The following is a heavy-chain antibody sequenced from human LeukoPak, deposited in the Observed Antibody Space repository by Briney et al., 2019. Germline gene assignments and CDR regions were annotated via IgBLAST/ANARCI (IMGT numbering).Heavy chain of an antibody. V-gene: IGHV3-23*01. CDR3: ARHPEPGYCSSTSCHESYFDY. Sequence: GGSLRLSCAASGFTFSSCAMIWVRQAPGKGLEWVSAISGSGGRPYYADSVKGRFTISRDNSKNTLYLQMNSLRAEDTAVYYCARHPEPGYCSSTSCHESYFDYWGQGTLVTVSS. CDR2: ISGSGGRP. CDR1: GFTFSSCA. J-gene: IGHJ4*02. D-gene: IGHD2-2*01.